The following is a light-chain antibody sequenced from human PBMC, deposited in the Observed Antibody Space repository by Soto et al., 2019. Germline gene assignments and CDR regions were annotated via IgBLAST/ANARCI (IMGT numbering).Light chain of an antibody. V-gene: IGKV3-11*01. CDR3: QQRSNWPPGLT. J-gene: IGKJ4*01. CDR1: QSISSY. Sequence: DIVLTQSPATLSLSPGERATLSCRASQSISSYLAWYQQKPGQAPRLLIYDASNRATGIPARFIGSGSGTDFTLTISSLEPEDFAVYYCQQRSNWPPGLTFGGGTKVEIK. CDR2: DAS.